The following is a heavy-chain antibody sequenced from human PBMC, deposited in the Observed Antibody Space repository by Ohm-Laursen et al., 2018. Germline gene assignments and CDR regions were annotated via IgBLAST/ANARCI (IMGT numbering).Heavy chain of an antibody. CDR1: GGSFSGYY. CDR2: INHSGST. D-gene: IGHD6-19*01. V-gene: IGHV4-34*01. J-gene: IGHJ3*02. Sequence: TLSLTCAVYGGSFSGYYWSWIRQPPGKGLEWIGEINHSGSTNYNPSLKSRVTISVDTSKNQFSLKLGSVTAADTAVYYCARVKQWLIYAFDIWGQGTMVTVSS. CDR3: ARVKQWLIYAFDI.